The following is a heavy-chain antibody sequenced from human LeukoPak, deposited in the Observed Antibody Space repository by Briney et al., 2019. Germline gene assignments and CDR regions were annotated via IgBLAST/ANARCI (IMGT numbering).Heavy chain of an antibody. V-gene: IGHV4-59*01. CDR1: GGSISSYY. CDR2: TYYSGST. Sequence: SETLSLTCTVSGGSISSYYWSWIRQPPGKGLEWIGYTYYSGSTNYNPSLKSRVTISVDTSKNQFSLKLSSVTAADTAVYYCARDGGRRVEYSSSSSYYYYMDVWGKGTTVTVSS. CDR3: ARDGGRRVEYSSSSSYYYYMDV. D-gene: IGHD6-6*01. J-gene: IGHJ6*03.